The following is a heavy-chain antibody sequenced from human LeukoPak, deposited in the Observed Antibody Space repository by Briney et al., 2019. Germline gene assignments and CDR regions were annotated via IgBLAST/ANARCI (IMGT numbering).Heavy chain of an antibody. V-gene: IGHV3-66*01. J-gene: IGHJ3*02. CDR1: GFTFSDYY. D-gene: IGHD3-10*01. CDR2: IYSGGST. Sequence: PGGSLRLSCAASGFTFSDYYMSWIRQAPGKGLEWVSVIYSGGSTYYADSVKGRFTISRDNSKNTLYLQMNSLRAEDTAVYYCAREAPLLWIWGQGTMVTVSS. CDR3: AREAPLLWI.